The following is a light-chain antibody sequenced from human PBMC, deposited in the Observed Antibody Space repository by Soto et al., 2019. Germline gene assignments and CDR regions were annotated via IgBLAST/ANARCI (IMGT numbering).Light chain of an antibody. V-gene: IGLV2-14*01. J-gene: IGLJ1*01. CDR3: NSYTTSISLYV. CDR1: SSDIGGYDH. Sequence: QAVLAQPASGSGSPGQSITISCTGTSSDIGGYDHVSWYQQHPGKAPKLMIYDVSVRPSGVSDRFSGSKSANTASLTISGLQAEDEADYYCNSYTTSISLYVFGPGTKVTVL. CDR2: DVS.